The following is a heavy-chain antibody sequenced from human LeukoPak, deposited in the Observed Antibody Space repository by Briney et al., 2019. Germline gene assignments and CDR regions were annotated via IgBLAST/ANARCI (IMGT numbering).Heavy chain of an antibody. Sequence: GGSLRLSCAASGFTFSSYAMHWVRQAPGKGLDYVSAISSNGGSTYYANSVKGRFTISRDNSKNTLYLQMGSLRAEDMAVYYCARAGSSWYPTHFDYWGQGTLVTVSS. CDR1: GFTFSSYA. V-gene: IGHV3-64*01. J-gene: IGHJ4*02. D-gene: IGHD6-13*01. CDR2: ISSNGGST. CDR3: ARAGSSWYPTHFDY.